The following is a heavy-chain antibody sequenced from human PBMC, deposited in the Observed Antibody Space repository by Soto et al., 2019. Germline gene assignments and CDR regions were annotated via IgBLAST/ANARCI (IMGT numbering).Heavy chain of an antibody. J-gene: IGHJ5*02. V-gene: IGHV4-39*01. CDR3: ARHVSGRDTAMVNWFDP. D-gene: IGHD5-18*01. CDR2: IYYSGST. Sequence: ETLSLTCTVSGGSISSSSYYWGWIRQPPGKGLEWIGSIYYSGSTYYNPSLKSRVTISVDTSKNQFSLKLSSVTAADTAVYYCARHVSGRDTAMVNWFDPWGQGTLVTVSS. CDR1: GGSISSSSYY.